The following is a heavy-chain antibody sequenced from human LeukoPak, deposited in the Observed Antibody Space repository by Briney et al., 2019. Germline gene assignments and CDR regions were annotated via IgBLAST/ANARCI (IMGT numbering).Heavy chain of an antibody. V-gene: IGHV1-69*05. CDR3: ATGGADYGDGIFDY. Sequence: GASVKVSCKASGGTFSSYAISWVRQAPGQGLEWMGGIIPIFGTANYAQKFQGRVTITTDESTSTAYMELSSLRSEDTAVYYCATGGADYGDGIFDYWGQGTLVTVSS. CDR1: GGTFSSYA. D-gene: IGHD4-17*01. CDR2: IIPIFGTA. J-gene: IGHJ4*02.